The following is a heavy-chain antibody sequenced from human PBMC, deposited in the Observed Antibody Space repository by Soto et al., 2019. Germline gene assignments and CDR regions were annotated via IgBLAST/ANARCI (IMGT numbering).Heavy chain of an antibody. D-gene: IGHD5-18*01. CDR1: GGSFSGYY. J-gene: IGHJ5*02. CDR3: ARGLIRLYDKNWFDP. Sequence: SETLSLTCAVYGGSFSGYYWSWIRQPPGKGLEWIGEINHSGSTNYNPSLKSRVTISVDTSKNQFSLKLSSVTAADTAVYYCARGLIRLYDKNWFDPWGQGTLVTVSS. V-gene: IGHV4-34*01. CDR2: INHSGST.